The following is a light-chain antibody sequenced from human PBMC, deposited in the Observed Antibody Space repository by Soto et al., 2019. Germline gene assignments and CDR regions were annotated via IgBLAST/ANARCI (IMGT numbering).Light chain of an antibody. J-gene: IGKJ2*01. Sequence: EIVMTQSPATLSVSPGERATLSCRASQSVSSNLAWYQQKPGQAPRLLIYGASTRATGIPARFSGSGSGTEFTLTISSLQSEDFAVYYCQQYNNWRSTFGQGTTLEIK. V-gene: IGKV3-15*01. CDR2: GAS. CDR3: QQYNNWRST. CDR1: QSVSSN.